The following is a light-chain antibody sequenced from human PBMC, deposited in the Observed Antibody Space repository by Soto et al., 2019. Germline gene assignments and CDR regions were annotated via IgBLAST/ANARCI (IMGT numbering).Light chain of an antibody. Sequence: QSVLTLPPSASGSPGQSLTISCTGTSSDVGFYNFVSWYQQRPGKAPKLVIYEVTKRPSGVPDRFSGSKSGSTASLTVSGLQADDEADYYCASYAGTKLFVFGSGTKVTVL. CDR2: EVT. V-gene: IGLV2-8*01. CDR1: SSDVGFYNF. J-gene: IGLJ1*01. CDR3: ASYAGTKLFV.